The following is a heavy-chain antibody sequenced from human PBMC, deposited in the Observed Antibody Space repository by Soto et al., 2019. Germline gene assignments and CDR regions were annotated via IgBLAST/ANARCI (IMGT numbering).Heavy chain of an antibody. CDR3: AIVFFYCYYELVNLFDL. V-gene: IGHV1-3*01. Sequence: ASVKVSFKASGYRFANYGLHWVRQAPGQRLEWMGLINAGNGNTKYSQKFQGRVTLTRDTSASTAYMELSSLRSEDTAVYFCAIVFFYCYYELVNLFDLWGQGTLVIVSS. CDR1: GYRFANYG. J-gene: IGHJ5*02. D-gene: IGHD3-22*01. CDR2: INAGNGNT.